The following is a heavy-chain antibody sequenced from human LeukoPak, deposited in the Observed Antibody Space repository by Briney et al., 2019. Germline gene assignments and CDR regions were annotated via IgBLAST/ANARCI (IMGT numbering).Heavy chain of an antibody. V-gene: IGHV4-59*12. CDR3: ARRQYYDYVWGSYRSDAFDI. J-gene: IGHJ3*02. CDR1: GGSISIYY. CDR2: IYYSGST. D-gene: IGHD3-16*02. Sequence: SETLSLTRTLSGGSISIYYRSWIRQPPGKGLEGGGYIYYSGSTNYNPSLKSRVTIAVDTSSNQFSLKLSSVTAADTAVYYCARRQYYDYVWGSYRSDAFDIWGQGTMVTVSS.